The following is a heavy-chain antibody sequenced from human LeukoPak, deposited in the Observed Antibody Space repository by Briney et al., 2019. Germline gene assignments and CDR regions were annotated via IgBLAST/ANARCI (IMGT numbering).Heavy chain of an antibody. D-gene: IGHD6-19*01. CDR3: ARDRQYSSGWSANDDAFDI. Sequence: ASVKVSCKASGYTFTSYYMHWVQQAPGQGLEWMGIINPSGGSTSYAQKFQGRVTMTRDMSTSTVYMELSSLRSEDTAVYYCARDRQYSSGWSANDDAFDIWGQGTMVTVSS. J-gene: IGHJ3*02. CDR2: INPSGGST. CDR1: GYTFTSYY. V-gene: IGHV1-46*01.